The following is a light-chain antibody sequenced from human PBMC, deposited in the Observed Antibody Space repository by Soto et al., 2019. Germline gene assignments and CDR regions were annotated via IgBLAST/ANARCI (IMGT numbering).Light chain of an antibody. Sequence: DIQMTQSPSSLSASVGGGVTITCRASQSIRNYLNWYQQKEGKDPKLLIFAAFSLQSGVPSRFSGSGSGTDVTLTISSLQPEEFATYYCQQSFTTPITFGQGTRLEI. V-gene: IGKV1-39*01. CDR1: QSIRNY. CDR2: AAF. J-gene: IGKJ5*01. CDR3: QQSFTTPIT.